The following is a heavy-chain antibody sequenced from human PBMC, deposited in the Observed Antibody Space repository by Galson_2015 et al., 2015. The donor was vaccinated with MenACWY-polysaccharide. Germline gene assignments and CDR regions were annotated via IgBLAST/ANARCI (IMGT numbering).Heavy chain of an antibody. D-gene: IGHD2-15*01. CDR2: INTGTGNT. V-gene: IGHV1-3*04. Sequence: SVKVSCKASGYIFTSHNIHWVRQAPGQGLEWMGWINTGTGNTKYSQNFQGRVTFTSDTSATTAYMELSSLRSEDTAVYYCARVECGSVGCYLSDYWGQGTLVTVSS. CDR1: GYIFTSHN. CDR3: ARVECGSVGCYLSDY. J-gene: IGHJ4*02.